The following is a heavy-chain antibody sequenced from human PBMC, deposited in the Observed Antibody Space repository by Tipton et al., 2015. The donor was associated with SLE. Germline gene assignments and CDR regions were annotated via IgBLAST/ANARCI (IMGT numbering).Heavy chain of an antibody. V-gene: IGHV4-4*02. J-gene: IGHJ6*03. CDR3: AREVDWNHGHYYYMDV. CDR2: IYHSGST. Sequence: GLVKPSGTLSLTCAVSGGSINSSNWWSWVRQPPGKGLEWIGEIYHSGSTYYNPSLKSRVTISVDTSKNQFSLKLSSVTAADTAVYYCAREVDWNHGHYYYMDVWGKGTTVTVSS. CDR1: GGSINSSNW. D-gene: IGHD1-1*01.